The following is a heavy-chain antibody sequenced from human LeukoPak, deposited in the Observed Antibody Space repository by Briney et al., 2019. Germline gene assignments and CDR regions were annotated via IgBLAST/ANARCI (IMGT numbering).Heavy chain of an antibody. V-gene: IGHV3-49*03. CDR1: GFTFGDYA. CDR3: TREWRSSSWLPTYYYYYMDV. Sequence: GGSLRLSCTASGFTFGDYAMSWFRQAPGKGLEWVGFIRSKAYGGTTEYAASVKGRFTISRDDSKSIAYLQMNSLKTEDTAVYYCTREWRSSSWLPTYYYYYMDVWGKGTTVTVSS. J-gene: IGHJ6*03. D-gene: IGHD6-13*01. CDR2: IRSKAYGGTT.